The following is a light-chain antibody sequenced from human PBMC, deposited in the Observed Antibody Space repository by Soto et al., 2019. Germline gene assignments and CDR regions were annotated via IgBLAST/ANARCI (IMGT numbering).Light chain of an antibody. CDR1: SSDVGGYDY. J-gene: IGLJ2*01. Sequence: QSALTQPASVSGSPGQSITISCTGTSSDVGGYDYVSWYQQHPDKAPKFMIYEVTNRPSGVSHRFSGSKSGNTASLTISGLQAEDEADYYCAAWDDSLNGPVFGGGTKVTVL. CDR3: AAWDDSLNGPV. V-gene: IGLV2-14*01. CDR2: EVT.